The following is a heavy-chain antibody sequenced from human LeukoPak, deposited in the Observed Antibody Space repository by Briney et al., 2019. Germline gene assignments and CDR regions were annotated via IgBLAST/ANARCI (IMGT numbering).Heavy chain of an antibody. V-gene: IGHV4-39*01. Sequence: SEPVSLTCSVSGGSISKSNHYWGWIRQPPGKGLERIGNIYYGGSTYYSPSLKSRVTISVDTSKKQFSLRLRSVTAADTAVYYCARQDHSIIWHHWFDPWGQGTLVSVSS. J-gene: IGHJ5*02. D-gene: IGHD6-13*01. CDR3: ARQDHSIIWHHWFDP. CDR2: IYYGGST. CDR1: GGSISKSNHY.